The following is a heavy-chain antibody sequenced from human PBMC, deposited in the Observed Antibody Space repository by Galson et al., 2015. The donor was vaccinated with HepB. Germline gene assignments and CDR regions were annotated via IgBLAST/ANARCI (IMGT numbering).Heavy chain of an antibody. D-gene: IGHD3-16*01. CDR2: IYPADSDT. CDR1: GYTFSSYW. Sequence: QSGAEVKKPGESLKISCKGSGYTFSSYWIGWVRQMPGKGLEWMGIIYPADSDTTYSPSFQGQVTISADNSISTAYLQWSSLKASDTALYYCASTWGIGNVAHYFDYWGQGTLVTVSS. CDR3: ASTWGIGNVAHYFDY. V-gene: IGHV5-51*03. J-gene: IGHJ4*02.